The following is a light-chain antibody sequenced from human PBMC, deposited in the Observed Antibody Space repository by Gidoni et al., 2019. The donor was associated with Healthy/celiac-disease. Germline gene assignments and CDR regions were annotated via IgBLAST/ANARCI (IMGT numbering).Light chain of an antibody. Sequence: DIQMTQPPSSLSASVGDRVTITCRASQSISSYLNWYQQKPGKAPKLLIYAASSLQSGVPSRFSGSGSGTDFTLTISSLQPEDFATYYCQQSYSTPITFXHXTRLEIK. CDR1: QSISSY. CDR3: QQSYSTPIT. J-gene: IGKJ5*01. CDR2: AAS. V-gene: IGKV1-39*01.